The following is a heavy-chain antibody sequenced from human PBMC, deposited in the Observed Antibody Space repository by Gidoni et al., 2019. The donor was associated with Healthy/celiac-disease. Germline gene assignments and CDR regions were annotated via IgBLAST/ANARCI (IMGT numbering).Heavy chain of an antibody. J-gene: IGHJ4*02. CDR3: ARDGYSGDFWSGYQVVLDY. CDR1: GFTFLTYA. D-gene: IGHD3-3*01. V-gene: IGHV3-30-3*01. CDR2: ISYDGSKK. Sequence: QVQLVESGGGGVQPGRSVRLSCEPSGFTFLTYAMHWVRQAPGKGLEWVAVISYDGSKKYYADSVKGRFTISRDNSKNTLYLQMNSLRAEDTAVYYCARDGYSGDFWSGYQVVLDYWGQGTLVTVSS.